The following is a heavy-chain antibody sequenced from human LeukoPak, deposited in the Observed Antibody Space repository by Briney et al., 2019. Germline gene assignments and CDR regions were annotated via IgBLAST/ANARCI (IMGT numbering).Heavy chain of an antibody. CDR3: AKDYRQTYYDYVWGSSRAYYYYYMDV. Sequence: GGSLRLSCAASGFTFSSYGMSWVRQAPGKGLERVSAISGSGGSTYYADSVKGRFTIPRDNSKNTLYLQMNSLRAEDTAVYYCAKDYRQTYYDYVWGSSRAYYYYYMDVWGKGTTVTISS. CDR2: ISGSGGST. CDR1: GFTFSSYG. D-gene: IGHD3-16*01. J-gene: IGHJ6*03. V-gene: IGHV3-23*01.